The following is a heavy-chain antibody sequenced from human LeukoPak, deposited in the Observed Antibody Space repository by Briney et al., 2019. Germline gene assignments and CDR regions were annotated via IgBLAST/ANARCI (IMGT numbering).Heavy chain of an antibody. J-gene: IGHJ4*02. CDR3: AEAPLYQLLFSIY. Sequence: GGSLRLSCAASGFTFSSYAMSWVRQAPGKGLEGVSAISGSGGSTYYADSVKGRFPISRDNYKNTLYLQMNSLRAEDTAVYYCAEAPLYQLLFSIYWGQGTLVTVSS. V-gene: IGHV3-23*01. CDR1: GFTFSSYA. CDR2: ISGSGGST. D-gene: IGHD2-2*01.